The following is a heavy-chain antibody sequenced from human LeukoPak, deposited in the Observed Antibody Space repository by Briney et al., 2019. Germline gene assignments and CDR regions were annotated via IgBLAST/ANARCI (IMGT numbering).Heavy chain of an antibody. Sequence: GGSLRLSCAASGFTFSSSWMTWVRQAPGKGLEWVASINQDGGEIHYVDSVKGRFTISRDNAKNSLYLQMNSLRAEDTAVYYCARVTGSSGYAFDYWGQGTLVTVSS. J-gene: IGHJ4*02. CDR3: ARVTGSSGYAFDY. CDR1: GFTFSSSW. D-gene: IGHD3-22*01. V-gene: IGHV3-7*01. CDR2: INQDGGEI.